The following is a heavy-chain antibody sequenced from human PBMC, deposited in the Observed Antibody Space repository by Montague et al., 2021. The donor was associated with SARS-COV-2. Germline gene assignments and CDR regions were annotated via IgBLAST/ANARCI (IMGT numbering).Heavy chain of an antibody. CDR2: ISGSGGST. J-gene: IGHJ4*02. D-gene: IGHD2-15*01. V-gene: IGHV3-23*01. CDR3: AKVLRVGPYTGVAFDY. Sequence: SLRLSCAASGFTFSSYAMSWVRQAPGKGLEWVSAISGSGGSTYYADPVKGRFTISRDNSKNTLYLQMNSLRAEDTAVYYCAKVLRVGPYTGVAFDYWGQGTLVTVSS. CDR1: GFTFSSYA.